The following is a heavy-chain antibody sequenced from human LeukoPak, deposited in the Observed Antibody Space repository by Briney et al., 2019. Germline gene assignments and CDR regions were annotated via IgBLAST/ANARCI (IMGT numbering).Heavy chain of an antibody. J-gene: IGHJ4*02. CDR2: IKQDGSEK. CDR1: GFTFSSYW. D-gene: IGHD5-24*01. Sequence: GGSLRLSCAASGFTFSSYWMSWVRQAPGKGLEWVANIKQDGSEKYYVDSVKGRFTISRDNAKNSLYLQMNSLRAEDTAVYYCARVRGDGYNNVNFDYWGQGTVVTVSS. CDR3: ARVRGDGYNNVNFDY. V-gene: IGHV3-7*01.